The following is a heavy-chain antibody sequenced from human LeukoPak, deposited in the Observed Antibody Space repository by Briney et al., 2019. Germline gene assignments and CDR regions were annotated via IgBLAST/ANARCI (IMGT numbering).Heavy chain of an antibody. CDR3: AKDIADQIVGATWGYHGVDV. V-gene: IGHV3-33*03. CDR2: IWYDGSNK. D-gene: IGHD1-26*01. CDR1: GFTFSSYG. J-gene: IGHJ6*02. Sequence: GRSLRLSCAASGFTFSSYGMHWVRQAPGKGLEWVAVIWYDGSNKYYADSVKGRFTISRDKAKNSLYLQMNSLRAEDTALYYCAKDIADQIVGATWGYHGVDVWGQGTTVTVSS.